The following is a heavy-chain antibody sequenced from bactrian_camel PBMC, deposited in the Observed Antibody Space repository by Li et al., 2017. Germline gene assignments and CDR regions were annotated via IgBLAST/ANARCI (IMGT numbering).Heavy chain of an antibody. CDR3: AVDPACTTITGRVSGMPVGDPSRAD. CDR2: IDTDGST. D-gene: IGHD2*01. Sequence: HVQLVESGGGAVEAGGSLRLSCSASEDIDYCMGWFRQAPGKEREGIAAIDTDGSTTYADSVQGRFTISKDSAQNILFLQMEDLRPEDSGLYTCAVDPACTTITGRVSGMPVGDPSRADWGPGTQVTVS. V-gene: IGHV3S53*01. CDR1: EDIDYC. J-gene: IGHJ4*01.